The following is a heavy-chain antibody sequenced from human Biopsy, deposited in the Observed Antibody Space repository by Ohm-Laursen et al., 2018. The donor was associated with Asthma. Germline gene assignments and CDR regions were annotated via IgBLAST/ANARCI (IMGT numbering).Heavy chain of an antibody. Sequence: SLRLSCTASGFAVSRDYMFWVRQAPGKGLEWVSVIYSGGTSHTADSVRGRFTISRGNSKNTLSLQMNSLRAEDTAVYYCARGDSSNWSHYYFDYWGQGSLVTVSS. D-gene: IGHD3-22*01. J-gene: IGHJ4*02. CDR3: ARGDSSNWSHYYFDY. CDR1: GFAVSRDY. V-gene: IGHV3-53*01. CDR2: IYSGGTS.